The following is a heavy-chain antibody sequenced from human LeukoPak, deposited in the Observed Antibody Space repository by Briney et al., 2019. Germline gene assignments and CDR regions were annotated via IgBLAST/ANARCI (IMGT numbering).Heavy chain of an antibody. V-gene: IGHV1-8*01. D-gene: IGHD5-18*01. CDR3: ARGSPISRYSYATWWFDP. CDR2: MNPSSGNT. J-gene: IGHJ5*02. Sequence: ASVKVSCKASGYTLTTYDINWVRQATGQGLEWMGWMNPSSGNTGYAQKFQGRVSMTRNTSISTAYMELSSLRSEDTAVYYCARGSPISRYSYATWWFDPWGQGTLVTVSS. CDR1: GYTLTTYD.